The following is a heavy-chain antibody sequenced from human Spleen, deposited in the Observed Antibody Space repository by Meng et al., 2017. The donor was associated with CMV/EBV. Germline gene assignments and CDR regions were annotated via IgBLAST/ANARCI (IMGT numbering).Heavy chain of an antibody. CDR1: GVTLNNYA. Sequence: SVKVSCKASGVTLNNYAFSWVRQAPGQGLECMGGIIPILGLANYAQKFQGRVTSTADRSTSTAYMELRTLRSGATAVYYCAAPPVGASKGDDFWGQGPPVTVSS. J-gene: IGHJ4*02. CDR2: IIPILGLA. CDR3: AAPPVGASKGDDF. V-gene: IGHV1-69*10. D-gene: IGHD1-26*01.